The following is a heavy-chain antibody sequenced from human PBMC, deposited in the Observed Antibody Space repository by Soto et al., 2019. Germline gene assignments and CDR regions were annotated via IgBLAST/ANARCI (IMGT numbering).Heavy chain of an antibody. CDR2: ISYDGSNK. D-gene: IGHD6-19*01. CDR1: GFTFSSYG. Sequence: GGSLRLSCAASGFTFSSYGMHWVRQAPGKGLEWVAVISYDGSNKYYADSVKGRFTISRDNSKNTLYLQMNSLRAEDTAVYYCAKDHIAVAGNHYYYGMDVWGQGTTVTVSS. CDR3: AKDHIAVAGNHYYYGMDV. V-gene: IGHV3-30*18. J-gene: IGHJ6*02.